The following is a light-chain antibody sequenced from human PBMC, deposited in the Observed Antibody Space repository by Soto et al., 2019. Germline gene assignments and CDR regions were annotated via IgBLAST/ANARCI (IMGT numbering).Light chain of an antibody. CDR3: QQRSNWPFT. V-gene: IGKV3-11*01. Sequence: EIVLTQSPATLSLSPGERATLSCRASQSVSSYLGWYQQKPGQAPRLLIYDASNRATGIPARFSGGGSGTDFTLTISSLEPEDFAVYYCQQRSNWPFTFGGGTKVEIK. J-gene: IGKJ4*01. CDR2: DAS. CDR1: QSVSSY.